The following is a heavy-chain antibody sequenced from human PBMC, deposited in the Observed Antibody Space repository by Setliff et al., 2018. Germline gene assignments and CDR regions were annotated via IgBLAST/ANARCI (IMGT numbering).Heavy chain of an antibody. CDR3: ARESRYYYDNLGTLDY. J-gene: IGHJ4*02. Sequence: PSETLSLTCTVSGGSISSGDYYWSWIRQPPGKGLEWIGYIYSSGSTYYNPSLKSRVSISVDTSKNQFSLKLSSVTAAGTAVYYCARESRYYYDNLGTLDYWGQGTPVTVSS. CDR2: IYSSGST. V-gene: IGHV4-30-4*08. CDR1: GGSISSGDYY. D-gene: IGHD3-22*01.